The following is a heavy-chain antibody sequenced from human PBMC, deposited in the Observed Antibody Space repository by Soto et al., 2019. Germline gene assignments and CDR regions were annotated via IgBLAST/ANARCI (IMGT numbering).Heavy chain of an antibody. Sequence: SETLSLTCAVSGYSISSSNWWGWIRQPPGKGLEWIGYIYYSGTTYYNPSLKSRVTMSVDTSKNQFSLKLNSVTAADTAMYYCARVPTPWGQGTLVTVSS. J-gene: IGHJ5*02. CDR3: ARVPTP. CDR2: IYYSGTT. D-gene: IGHD2-2*01. CDR1: GYSISSSNW. V-gene: IGHV4-28*03.